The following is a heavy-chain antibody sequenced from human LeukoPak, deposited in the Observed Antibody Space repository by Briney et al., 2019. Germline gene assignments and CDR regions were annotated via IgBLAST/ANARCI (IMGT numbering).Heavy chain of an antibody. D-gene: IGHD2-2*01. CDR1: GFTFSSYG. CDR2: IWYDGSNK. CDR3: ARDRQLHYFDY. Sequence: GESLRLSCAASGFTFSSYGMHWVRQAPGKGLEWVAVIWYDGSNKYYADSVKGRFTISRDSSKITLYLQMNSLRAEDTGVYYCARDRQLHYFDYWGQGTLVTVSS. V-gene: IGHV3-33*01. J-gene: IGHJ4*02.